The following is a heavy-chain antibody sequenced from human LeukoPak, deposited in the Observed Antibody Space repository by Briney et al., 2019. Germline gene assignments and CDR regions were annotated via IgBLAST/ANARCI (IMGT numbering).Heavy chain of an antibody. CDR1: GGTFSSYT. CDR3: ARWHYYGSGSYDWFDP. D-gene: IGHD3-10*01. Sequence: SVKVSCKASGGTFSSYTISWVRQAPGQGLEWVGRIIPILGIANYAQKFQGRVTITADKSTSTAYMELSSLRSEDTAVYYCARWHYYGSGSYDWFDPWGQGTLVTVSS. J-gene: IGHJ5*02. CDR2: IIPILGIA. V-gene: IGHV1-69*02.